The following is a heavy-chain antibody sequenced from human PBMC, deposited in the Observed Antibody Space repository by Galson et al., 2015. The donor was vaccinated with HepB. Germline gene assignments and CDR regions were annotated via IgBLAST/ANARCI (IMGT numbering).Heavy chain of an antibody. CDR1: GFTLSGYG. CDR2: ISYDGSNT. Sequence: SLRLSCAASGFTLSGYGMHWVRQAQGKGLEWVAIISYDGSNTYYSDSVKGRFTISRDNSKNTLYLQMNSLSAEDTAVYYCAKAWATLSTPTKDVILPAAIDYWGQGTLVTVSS. J-gene: IGHJ4*02. CDR3: AKAWATLSTPTKDVILPAAIDY. V-gene: IGHV3-30*18. D-gene: IGHD2-2*01.